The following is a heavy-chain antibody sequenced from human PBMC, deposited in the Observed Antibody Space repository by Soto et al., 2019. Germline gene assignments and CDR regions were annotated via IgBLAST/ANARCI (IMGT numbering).Heavy chain of an antibody. CDR2: ISTSSDTM. Sequence: GGSLRLSCAASGFTFSSYTMNWVRQAPGKGLEWVSYISTSSDTMLYVDSVKGRFTISRDNAKNSLYLQMNSLRDEDTAVYYCAKDSGVYYLFDSWGQGTLVTVSS. CDR1: GFTFSSYT. CDR3: AKDSGVYYLFDS. D-gene: IGHD3-22*01. J-gene: IGHJ4*02. V-gene: IGHV3-48*02.